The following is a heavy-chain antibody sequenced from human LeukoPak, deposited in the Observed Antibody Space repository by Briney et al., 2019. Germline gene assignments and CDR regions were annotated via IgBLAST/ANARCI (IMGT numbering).Heavy chain of an antibody. V-gene: IGHV3-23*01. J-gene: IGHJ4*02. Sequence: GGSLRLSCAASGFTFSSYAMSWVRQAPGKGLEWVSTISGSGGTTYYADSVKGRFTISRDNSKNTLYLQMNSLRAEDTAVYYCASYDSSGYLFDYWGQGTLVTVSS. D-gene: IGHD3-22*01. CDR1: GFTFSSYA. CDR2: ISGSGGTT. CDR3: ASYDSSGYLFDY.